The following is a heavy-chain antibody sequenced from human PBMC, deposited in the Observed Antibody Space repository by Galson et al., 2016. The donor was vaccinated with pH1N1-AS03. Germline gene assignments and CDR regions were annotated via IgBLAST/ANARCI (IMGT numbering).Heavy chain of an antibody. D-gene: IGHD4/OR15-4a*01. V-gene: IGHV3-74*03. Sequence: SLRLSCAASGFTFRVYTMHWVRHVPGKGLVWVSRIDSGATTITYVDSVKGRFTISRDNGRNTLYLQMTDLRADDTALYYCARSTEGACDYWGQGILVHVSS. CDR3: ARSTEGACDY. CDR1: GFTFRVYT. CDR2: IDSGATTI. J-gene: IGHJ4*02.